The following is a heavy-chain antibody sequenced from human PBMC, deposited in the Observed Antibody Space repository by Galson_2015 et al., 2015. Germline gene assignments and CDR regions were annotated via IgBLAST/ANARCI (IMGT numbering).Heavy chain of an antibody. CDR2: VSNDGSKT. CDR3: ARGETYYNSGTFAPFDP. CDR1: AFTFGTYV. J-gene: IGHJ5*02. V-gene: IGHV3-30-3*01. D-gene: IGHD3-10*01. Sequence: SLRLSCADSAFTFGTYVMHWVRQAPGKGLEWVSVVSNDGSKTSYADSVKGRFTISRDNSKNSLYLQMNSLRVEDTAVYFCARGETYYNSGTFAPFDPWGQGTLATVSS.